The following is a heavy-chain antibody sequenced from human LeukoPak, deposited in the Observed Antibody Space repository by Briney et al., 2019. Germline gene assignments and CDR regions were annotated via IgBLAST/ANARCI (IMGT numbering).Heavy chain of an antibody. V-gene: IGHV1-18*01. CDR2: ISAYNGNT. Sequence: ASVKVSCKASGYTFTSYGISWVRQAPGQGLEWMGWISAYNGNTNYAQKLQGRVTMTTDTSTSTAYMELRSLRSDDTAVYYCVTYCSGGSCYSGHFDYWGRGTLVTVSS. CDR1: GYTFTSYG. D-gene: IGHD2-15*01. CDR3: VTYCSGGSCYSGHFDY. J-gene: IGHJ4*02.